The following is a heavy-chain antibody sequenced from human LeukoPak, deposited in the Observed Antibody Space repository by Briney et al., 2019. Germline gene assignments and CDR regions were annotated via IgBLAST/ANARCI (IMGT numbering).Heavy chain of an antibody. D-gene: IGHD3-9*01. Sequence: ASVKVSCKASGYTFISYGISWVRQAPGQGLEWMGWISVYNGNTNYAQKLQGRVTMTTDTSRSTAYMELRSLRSDDTAVYYCARDQPRYFDWLGDYGMDVWGQGTTVTVSS. J-gene: IGHJ6*02. CDR1: GYTFISYG. V-gene: IGHV1-18*01. CDR3: ARDQPRYFDWLGDYGMDV. CDR2: ISVYNGNT.